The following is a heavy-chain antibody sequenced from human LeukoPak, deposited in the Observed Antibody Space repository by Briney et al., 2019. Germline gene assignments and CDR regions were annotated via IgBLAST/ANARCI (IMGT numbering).Heavy chain of an antibody. V-gene: IGHV1-18*01. CDR1: GYTFTSYG. J-gene: IGHJ4*02. Sequence: ASVKVSCKASGYTFTSYGISWVRQAPGQGLEWMGWISAYNGNTNYAQKLQGRVTMTTDTSTSTAYMELRSLRSDDTAVYYCASTDYYDSSGYYSNWGQGTLVTVSS. D-gene: IGHD3-22*01. CDR2: ISAYNGNT. CDR3: ASTDYYDSSGYYSN.